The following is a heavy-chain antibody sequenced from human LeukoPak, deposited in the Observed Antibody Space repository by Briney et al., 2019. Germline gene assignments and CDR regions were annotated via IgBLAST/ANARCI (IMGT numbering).Heavy chain of an antibody. Sequence: GASVNVSCKASGYTFTSYYMHWVRQAPGQGLEWMGIINPSGGSTSYAQKFQGRVTMTRDTSTSTVYMELSSLRSEDTAVYYCARVHRIAARRVQNYYYYYYMDVWGKGTTVTVSS. J-gene: IGHJ6*03. V-gene: IGHV1-46*01. CDR1: GYTFTSYY. CDR2: INPSGGST. D-gene: IGHD6-6*01. CDR3: ARVHRIAARRVQNYYYYYYMDV.